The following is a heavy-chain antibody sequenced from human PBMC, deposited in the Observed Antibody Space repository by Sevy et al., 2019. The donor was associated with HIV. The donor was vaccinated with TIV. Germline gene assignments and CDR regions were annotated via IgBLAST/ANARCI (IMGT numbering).Heavy chain of an antibody. Sequence: GGSLRLSCAASGFTFSTYGMHWVRQAPGKGLEWVAVIWFDGSNTYYADSVKGRFNISRDIAKNTLHLQMNSLRAEDTAVYYCARDMEFYDYGDYGPAFMPDYWGPGTLVTVSS. CDR2: IWFDGSNT. D-gene: IGHD4-17*01. J-gene: IGHJ4*02. CDR1: GFTFSTYG. CDR3: ARDMEFYDYGDYGPAFMPDY. V-gene: IGHV3-33*01.